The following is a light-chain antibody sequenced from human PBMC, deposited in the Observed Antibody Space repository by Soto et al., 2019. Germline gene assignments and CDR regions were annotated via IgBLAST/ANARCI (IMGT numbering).Light chain of an antibody. CDR2: KAS. J-gene: IGKJ2*01. CDR3: KQYNTYPIT. CDR1: RSISTW. Sequence: DIQMTQSPSTLSASVGDRVTITCRASRSISTWLAWYQQKPGRAPKLLIYKASSLDSGVPSRFSGSGSVTEFTLNISRLQHDDFATTYCKQYNTYPITLGQGTKLEIK. V-gene: IGKV1-5*03.